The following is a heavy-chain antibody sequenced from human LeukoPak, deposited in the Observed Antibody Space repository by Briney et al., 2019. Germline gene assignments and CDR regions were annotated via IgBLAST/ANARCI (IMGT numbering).Heavy chain of an antibody. V-gene: IGHV4-30-4*01. CDR1: GGSISSGDYY. CDR3: ARLKVDANNYFDY. CDR2: IYYSGSS. Sequence: PSETLSLTCTVSGGSISSGDYYWSWIRQPPGKGLEWIGYIYYSGSSYFSPSLKSRVTISVDTSNNQFSLKLSSVTAADTALYYCARLKVDANNYFDYWGQGTLVTVSS. D-gene: IGHD1-26*01. J-gene: IGHJ4*02.